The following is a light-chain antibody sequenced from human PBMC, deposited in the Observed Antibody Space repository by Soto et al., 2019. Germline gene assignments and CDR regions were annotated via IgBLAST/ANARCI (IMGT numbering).Light chain of an antibody. Sequence: QSVLTQPASVSGSPGQSITISCSGSSSDVGTYNYVSWYQHHPDKAPRLLIYEVSNRPLGVSNRFSGSKSGNTASLTISGLQAEDEDDYYCHSYTTSDTLVFGGGTKVTVL. CDR1: SSDVGTYNY. CDR2: EVS. CDR3: HSYTTSDTLV. V-gene: IGLV2-14*01. J-gene: IGLJ2*01.